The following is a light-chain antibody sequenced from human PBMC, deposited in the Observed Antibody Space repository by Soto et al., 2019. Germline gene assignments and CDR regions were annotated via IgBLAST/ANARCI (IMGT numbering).Light chain of an antibody. Sequence: DIPLAQSRSTLSASLLDGVNIXCWASQSISSWLAWYQQKPGKAPKLLIYKASSLESGVPSRFSGSGSGTEFTLTISSLQPDDFATYYCQHYNSYSEAFGQGTKVDIK. V-gene: IGKV1-5*03. J-gene: IGKJ1*01. CDR3: QHYNSYSEA. CDR1: QSISSW. CDR2: KAS.